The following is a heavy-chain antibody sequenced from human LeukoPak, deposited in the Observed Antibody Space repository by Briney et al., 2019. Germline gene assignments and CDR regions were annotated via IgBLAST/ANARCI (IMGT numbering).Heavy chain of an antibody. Sequence: TGGSLRLSCAASGFTFSGHAMSWVRQAPAKGLEWVSSINGNGGGSYYIDSVKGRFTISRDNSKNTLYLQMNSLRAEDTAVYYCIWFGEDFDYWGQGTLVTVSS. CDR1: GFTFSGHA. D-gene: IGHD3-10*01. CDR3: IWFGEDFDY. V-gene: IGHV3-23*01. CDR2: INGNGGGS. J-gene: IGHJ4*02.